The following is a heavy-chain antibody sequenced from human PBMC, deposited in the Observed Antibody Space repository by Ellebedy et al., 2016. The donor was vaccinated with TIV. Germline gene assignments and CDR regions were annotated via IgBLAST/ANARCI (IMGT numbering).Heavy chain of an antibody. D-gene: IGHD5-24*01. Sequence: PGGSLRLSCATSGFTFTTYSMNWVRQAPGKGLEWISYISKTSSTIYYADSVKGRFTISRDNAKNSVYLQMNSLRAEDTAVYYCATDWQVGDGWEILHYWGLGTLVTVSS. J-gene: IGHJ4*02. CDR3: ATDWQVGDGWEILHY. V-gene: IGHV3-48*01. CDR1: GFTFTTYS. CDR2: ISKTSSTI.